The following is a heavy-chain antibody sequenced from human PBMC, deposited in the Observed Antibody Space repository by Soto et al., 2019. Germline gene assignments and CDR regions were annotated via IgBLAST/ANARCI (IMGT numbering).Heavy chain of an antibody. CDR2: IIIFFGTA. J-gene: IGHJ4*02. CDR1: GGTFNSYV. D-gene: IGHD3-22*01. CDR3: AGTHFDTSGYYPSALEY. V-gene: IGHV1-69*01. Sequence: QVQLVQSGAEVKKPGSSVKVSCKASGGTFNSYVINWVRQAPGQGLEWMGGIIIFFGTAEYAQKLQGRVTITADEGASTAYMELSSLKSGDTAVYYCAGTHFDTSGYYPSALEYWGQGTQVSVSS.